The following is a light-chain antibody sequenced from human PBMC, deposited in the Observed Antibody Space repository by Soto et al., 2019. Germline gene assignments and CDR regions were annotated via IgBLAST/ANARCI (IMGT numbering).Light chain of an antibody. J-gene: IGKJ2*01. CDR3: QQYGNSPHT. Sequence: EIELTQSPGTLSLSPGERATLSCRASQSIANSYLAWYQQKPGQTPRLLIYGASDRATGIPDRFSGSGSGADLTLTISRLEPEDFAVYYCQQYGNSPHTFGQGTKLEIK. CDR1: QSIANSY. CDR2: GAS. V-gene: IGKV3-20*01.